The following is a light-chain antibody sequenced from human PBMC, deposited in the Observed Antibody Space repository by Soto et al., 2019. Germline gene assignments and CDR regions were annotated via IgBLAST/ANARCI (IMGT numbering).Light chain of an antibody. CDR1: QSVSTN. CDR2: GAS. V-gene: IGKV3-15*01. J-gene: IGKJ2*01. Sequence: EIVMTQSPATLSVSPGERATLSCRASQSVSTNLAWYQQKPGQAPRLLIYGASTRATGIPARFSGIGSGTEFTLTISSLQSEDCAVYYCQQYNNWPYTFGQGTRLEIK. CDR3: QQYNNWPYT.